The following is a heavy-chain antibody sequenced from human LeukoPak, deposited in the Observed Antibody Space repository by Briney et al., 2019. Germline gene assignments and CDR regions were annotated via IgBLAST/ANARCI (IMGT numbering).Heavy chain of an antibody. J-gene: IGHJ4*02. CDR1: GGSISSGDYY. V-gene: IGHV4-30-4*01. D-gene: IGHD3-10*01. Sequence: SQTQSLTCTVSGGSISSGDYYWSWIRQPPGKGLEWIGYIYYSGSTYYNPSLKSRVTISVDTSKNQFSLKLSSVTAADTAVYYCARGNTLLWFGELPLFDYWGQGTLVTVSS. CDR3: ARGNTLLWFGELPLFDY. CDR2: IYYSGST.